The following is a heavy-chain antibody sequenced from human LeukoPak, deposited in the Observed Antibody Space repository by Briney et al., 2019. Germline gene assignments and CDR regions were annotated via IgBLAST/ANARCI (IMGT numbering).Heavy chain of an antibody. Sequence: GESLKISCKGSGYSFTGYWIAWVRQMPGKGLELMGIIYPGDSDTRYNPSFQGQVTISADKSITTAYLKWSSLKASDTAMYYCARHGDGYNRPLDYWGQGTLVTLSS. CDR3: ARHGDGYNRPLDY. D-gene: IGHD5-24*01. CDR1: GYSFTGYW. J-gene: IGHJ4*02. V-gene: IGHV5-51*01. CDR2: IYPGDSDT.